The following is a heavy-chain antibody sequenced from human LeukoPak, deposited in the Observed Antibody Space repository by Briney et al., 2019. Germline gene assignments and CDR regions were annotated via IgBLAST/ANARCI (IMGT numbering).Heavy chain of an antibody. CDR3: ARETHYDFPRCLNAYYIHD. D-gene: IGHD3-3*01. Sequence: PSETLSLTCTVSGGSTSSGRDNWSCIRQPAGKGLEWIGRIYTSGSTNYNPSLKSRVTISVYTSKNQFSLKLSSVTAADTAVYYCARETHYDFPRCLNAYYIHDWGKGTTVTVSS. CDR2: IYTSGST. CDR1: GGSTSSGRDN. V-gene: IGHV4-61*02. J-gene: IGHJ6*03.